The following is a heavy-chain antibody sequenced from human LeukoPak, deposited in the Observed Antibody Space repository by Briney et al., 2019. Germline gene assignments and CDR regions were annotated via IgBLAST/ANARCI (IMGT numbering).Heavy chain of an antibody. V-gene: IGHV1-2*02. D-gene: IGHD2-21*02. CDR3: ARAVVVTATFDY. CDR2: INPNSGGT. CDR1: GYTFTGYY. Sequence: ASVKVSCKASGYTFTGYYMRWVRQAPGQGLEWMGWINPNSGGTNYAQKFQGRVTMTRDTSISTAYMELSRLRSDDTAVYYCARAVVVTATFDYWGQGTLVTVSS. J-gene: IGHJ4*02.